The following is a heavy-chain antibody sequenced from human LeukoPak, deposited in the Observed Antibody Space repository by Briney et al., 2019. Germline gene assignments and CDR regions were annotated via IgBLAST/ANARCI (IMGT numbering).Heavy chain of an antibody. V-gene: IGHV3-33*06. D-gene: IGHD2-21*01. CDR3: AKGFSTLWVNYFDD. J-gene: IGHJ4*02. CDR2: IWHDGRSI. Sequence: PGKSLRLSCVASGFSFSTHGMPWVRQAPGKGLEWVAVIWHDGRSIYNEDSVKGRFTISRDTSENTVYLQMNSLRAEDTAMYYCAKGFSTLWVNYFDDWGQGTPVTVSS. CDR1: GFSFSTHG.